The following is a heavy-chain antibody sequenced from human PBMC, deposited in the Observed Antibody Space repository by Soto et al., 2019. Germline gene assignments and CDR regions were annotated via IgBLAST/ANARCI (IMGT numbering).Heavy chain of an antibody. V-gene: IGHV3-30*18. D-gene: IGHD1-26*01. CDR2: ISYDGSY. J-gene: IGHJ4*02. CDR3: AKDQGVGGTLGLFDY. CDR1: GFSFSDVA. Sequence: QVQLVESGGGAVQPGRSLRLSCVASGFSFSDVAMHWVRHAPGKGLEPVAGISYDGSYSPPPPDSVKGRFTISSDNSKNTLYLQMNSLRPEDTAIYYCAKDQGVGGTLGLFDYWGQVILVTVAS.